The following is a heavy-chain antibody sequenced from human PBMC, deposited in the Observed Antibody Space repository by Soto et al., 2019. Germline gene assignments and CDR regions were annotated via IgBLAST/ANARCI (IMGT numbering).Heavy chain of an antibody. V-gene: IGHV4-61*01. CDR2: IYHNGST. J-gene: IGHJ5*02. CDR3: SGYNWNYYFDP. Sequence: ETLSLTFTVSGGSDRDGSYYWAWLRQAPGKGLEWIRHIYHNGSTIDNPTLKSRVTISIDTSKSQFSLNLNSMTAADTAVYCWSGYNWNYYFDPWGQGTLVTVSS. CDR1: GGSDRDGSYY. D-gene: IGHD1-7*01.